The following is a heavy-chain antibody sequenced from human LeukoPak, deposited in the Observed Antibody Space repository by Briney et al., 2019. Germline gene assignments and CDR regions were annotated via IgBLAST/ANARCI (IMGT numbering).Heavy chain of an antibody. CDR2: IYHSGST. D-gene: IGHD3-9*01. CDR3: ARARMDILNGYYAFDY. CDR1: SDSISSSNW. J-gene: IGHJ4*02. V-gene: IGHV4-4*02. Sequence: SETLSLTCAVSSDSISSSNWWSWVRQPPGKGLQWIGEIYHSGSTNYNPSLKSRVTISVDKAKNQFSLQLSSVTAAGTAVYYCARARMDILNGYYAFDYWGQGILVTVSS.